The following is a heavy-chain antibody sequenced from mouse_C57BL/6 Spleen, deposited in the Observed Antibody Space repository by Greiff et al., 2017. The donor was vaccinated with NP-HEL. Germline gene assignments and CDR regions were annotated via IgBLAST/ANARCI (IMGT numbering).Heavy chain of an antibody. CDR2: IYPGGGYT. Sequence: VQLQQSGAELVRPGTSVKMSCKASGYTFTNYWIGWAKQRPGHGLEWIGDIYPGGGYTNYNEKFKGKATLTADKSSSTAYMQFSSLTSEDSAIYYCARGGYYGSSLYWYFDVWGTGTTVTVSS. J-gene: IGHJ1*03. D-gene: IGHD1-1*01. CDR3: ARGGYYGSSLYWYFDV. V-gene: IGHV1-63*01. CDR1: GYTFTNYW.